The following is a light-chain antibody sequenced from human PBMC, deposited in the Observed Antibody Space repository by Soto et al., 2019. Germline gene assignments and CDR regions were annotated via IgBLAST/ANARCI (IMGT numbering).Light chain of an antibody. CDR2: AAS. J-gene: IGKJ1*01. Sequence: DIQMTQSPSSLSASVGDRVTITCRASQSIGKSLNWYQQQPGRAPKVLIHAASSLQGGVPSRVSGSGSGTDFTLTITSLQPEDFATYYCQQSYPTPLTFGQGTKVEI. CDR3: QQSYPTPLT. CDR1: QSIGKS. V-gene: IGKV1-39*01.